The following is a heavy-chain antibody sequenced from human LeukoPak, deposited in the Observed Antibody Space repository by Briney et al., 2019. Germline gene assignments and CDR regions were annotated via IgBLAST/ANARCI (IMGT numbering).Heavy chain of an antibody. D-gene: IGHD3-9*01. CDR3: ARGDILTGYSY. CDR2: INHRGST. J-gene: IGHJ4*02. Sequence: SETLSLTCTVSGGSITSYYWSWIRQPPGKGLEWIGEINHRGSTKYNPSLKSRVTISVDTSKNQFSQNLRSATAADTAVYYCARGDILTGYSYWGQGTLVTVSS. V-gene: IGHV4-34*01. CDR1: GGSITSYY.